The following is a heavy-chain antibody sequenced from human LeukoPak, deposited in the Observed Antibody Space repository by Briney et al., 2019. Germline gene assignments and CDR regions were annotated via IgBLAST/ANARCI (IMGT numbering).Heavy chain of an antibody. CDR1: GGSFSGYY. CDR3: ATRNLYFDY. CDR2: INHSGST. Sequence: SETLSLTCAVYGGSFSGYYWSWIRQPPGKGLEWIGEINHSGSTNYDPSLKSRVTISVDTSKNQFSLKLSSVTAADTAVYYCATRNLYFDYWGQGTLVTVSS. V-gene: IGHV4-34*01. J-gene: IGHJ4*02.